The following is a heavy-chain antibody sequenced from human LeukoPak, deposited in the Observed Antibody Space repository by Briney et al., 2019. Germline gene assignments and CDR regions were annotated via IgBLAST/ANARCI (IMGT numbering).Heavy chain of an antibody. CDR1: GGTFSSYA. V-gene: IGHV1-69*05. Sequence: SVKVSCKASGGTFSSYAISWVRQAPGQGLEWMGGIIPIFGTANYGQKFQGRVTITTDESTSTAYMELSSPRSDDTAVYYCASGGNPLDYWGQGTLVTVSS. CDR2: IIPIFGTA. D-gene: IGHD4-23*01. CDR3: ASGGNPLDY. J-gene: IGHJ4*02.